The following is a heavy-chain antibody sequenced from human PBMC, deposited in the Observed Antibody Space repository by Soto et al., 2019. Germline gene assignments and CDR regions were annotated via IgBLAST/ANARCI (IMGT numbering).Heavy chain of an antibody. D-gene: IGHD6-19*01. CDR2: INPSGGST. CDR3: ARDSTGYSSGWNDNWFDP. J-gene: IGHJ5*02. Sequence: ASVKVSCKASGYTFTSYYMHWVRQAPGQGLEWMGIINPSGGSTSYAQKLQGRVTMTTDTSTSTAYMELRSLRSDDTAVYYCARDSTGYSSGWNDNWFDPWGQGTLVTVSS. V-gene: IGHV1-46*01. CDR1: GYTFTSYY.